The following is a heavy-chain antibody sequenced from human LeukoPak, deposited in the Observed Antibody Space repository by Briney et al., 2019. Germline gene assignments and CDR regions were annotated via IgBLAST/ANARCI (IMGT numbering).Heavy chain of an antibody. CDR3: AKIDVWGSPYYYYGMDV. V-gene: IGHV3-23*01. Sequence: GGSLRLSCAASGFTFSSYAMTWVRQAPGKGLEWVSAISGSGGSTYYADSVKGRFTISRDNSKNTLYLQMNSLRAEDTAVYYCAKIDVWGSPYYYYGMDVWGQGTTVTVSS. J-gene: IGHJ6*02. D-gene: IGHD3-16*01. CDR2: ISGSGGST. CDR1: GFTFSSYA.